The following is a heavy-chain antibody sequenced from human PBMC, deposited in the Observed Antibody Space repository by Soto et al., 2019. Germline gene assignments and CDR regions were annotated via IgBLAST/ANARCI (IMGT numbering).Heavy chain of an antibody. Sequence: QVQLQQWGAGLLKPSETLPLTCAVYGGSFSGYYWSWIRQPPGKGLEWIGEINHSGSTNYNPSLKSRVTISVDTSKNQFSLKLSSVTAADTAVYYCARATRTRRIDYWGQGTLVTVSS. J-gene: IGHJ4*02. CDR3: ARATRTRRIDY. D-gene: IGHD2-15*01. CDR1: GGSFSGYY. V-gene: IGHV4-34*01. CDR2: INHSGST.